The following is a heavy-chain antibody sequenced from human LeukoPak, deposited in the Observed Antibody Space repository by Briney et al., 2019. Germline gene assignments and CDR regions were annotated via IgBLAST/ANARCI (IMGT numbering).Heavy chain of an antibody. CDR1: GGSVSSGSYY. CDR2: IYYSGST. D-gene: IGHD3-3*01. CDR3: ARAEIYDNTGCWFDP. V-gene: IGHV4-61*01. Sequence: RSSETLSLTCTVSGGSVSSGSYYWSWIRQPPGKGLEWIGYIYYSGSTNYNPSLKSRVTISVDTSKNQFSLKLSSVTAADTAVYYCARAEIYDNTGCWFDPWGQGTLVTVSS. J-gene: IGHJ5*02.